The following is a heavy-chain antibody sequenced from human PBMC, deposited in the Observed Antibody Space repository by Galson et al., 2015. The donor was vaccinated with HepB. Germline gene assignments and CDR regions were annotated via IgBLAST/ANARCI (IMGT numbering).Heavy chain of an antibody. D-gene: IGHD1-7*01. CDR2: TYYRSKWYN. V-gene: IGHV6-1*01. J-gene: IGHJ3*02. CDR1: GDSVSSNSAA. CDR3: ARVFRLGWNYGHAFDI. Sequence: CAISGDSVSSNSAAWNWIRQSPSRGLEWLGRTYYRSKWYNDYAISVKSRITINPDTSKNQFSLQLNSVTPEDTAVYYCARVFRLGWNYGHAFDIWGQGTMVTVSS.